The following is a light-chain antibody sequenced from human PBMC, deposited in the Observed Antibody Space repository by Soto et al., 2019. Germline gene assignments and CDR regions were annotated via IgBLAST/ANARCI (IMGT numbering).Light chain of an antibody. CDR3: QQYNNWPFT. CDR2: GAS. J-gene: IGKJ2*01. Sequence: EIVMTQSPATLSVSPGERVTLSCRASQTAGTKLAWYQQKPGQAPRLLIYGASTRATGVPARFSGSGSGAEFTLTISSLQSEDFAVYHCQQYNNWPFTFGQGTKLEIK. CDR1: QTAGTK. V-gene: IGKV3-15*01.